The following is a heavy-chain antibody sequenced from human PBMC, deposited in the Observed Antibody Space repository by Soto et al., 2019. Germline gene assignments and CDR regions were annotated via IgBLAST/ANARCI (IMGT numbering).Heavy chain of an antibody. CDR2: IRTSGSDV. CDR1: GFTFSYYN. J-gene: IGHJ4*02. Sequence: LRLSCAASGFTFSYYNMNWVRQAPGKGPEWVSNIRTSGSDVYYADSVKGRFTVSRDNAKNSLYLQMHSLRVEDTAVYYCARDQDWSFDYWGQGTLVTVSS. D-gene: IGHD3-9*01. CDR3: ARDQDWSFDY. V-gene: IGHV3-21*06.